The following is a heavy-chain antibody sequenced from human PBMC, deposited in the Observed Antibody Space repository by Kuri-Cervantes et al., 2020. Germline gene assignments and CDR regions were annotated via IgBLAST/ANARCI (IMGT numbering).Heavy chain of an antibody. V-gene: IGHV3-9*01. D-gene: IGHD3-16*02. J-gene: IGHJ3*01. Sequence: LSLTCAASRFIFADYAMHWVRQAPGKGLEWVSGISWNSGSIGYADSVKGRFTISRDNAKNSLYLQMNSLRVEDTALYYCAKDARLHLGELSSWGQGTMVTVSS. CDR1: RFIFADYA. CDR3: AKDARLHLGELSS. CDR2: ISWNSGSI.